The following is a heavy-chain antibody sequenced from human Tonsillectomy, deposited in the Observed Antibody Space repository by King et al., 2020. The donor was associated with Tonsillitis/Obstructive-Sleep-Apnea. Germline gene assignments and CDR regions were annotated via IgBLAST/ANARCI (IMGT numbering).Heavy chain of an antibody. J-gene: IGHJ3*02. CDR2: IYTSGST. CDR1: GGSIRSYF. CDR3: ARVARWNGDDAFDI. Sequence: LQLQESGPGLVKPSETLSLTCTVSGGSIRSYFWNWIRQPAGKGLEWIGRIYTSGSTNCNPSLKSRVTMSVDTSKNQFSLKLSSVTAADTAVYYCARVARWNGDDAFDIWGQGTMVTVSS. V-gene: IGHV4-4*07. D-gene: IGHD1-1*01.